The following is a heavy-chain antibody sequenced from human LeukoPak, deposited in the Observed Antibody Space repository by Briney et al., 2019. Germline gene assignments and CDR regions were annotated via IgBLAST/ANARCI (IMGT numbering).Heavy chain of an antibody. D-gene: IGHD3-16*02. CDR1: GGTFSSYA. CDR3: ARDVGYYDYVWGSYRYTPPDY. V-gene: IGHV1-69*06. CDR2: IIPIFGTA. Sequence: ASVKVSCKASGGTFSSYAISWVRQAPGQGLEWMEGIIPIFGTANYAQKFQGRVTITADKSTSTAYMELSSLRSEDTAVYYCARDVGYYDYVWGSYRYTPPDYWGQGTLVTVSS. J-gene: IGHJ4*02.